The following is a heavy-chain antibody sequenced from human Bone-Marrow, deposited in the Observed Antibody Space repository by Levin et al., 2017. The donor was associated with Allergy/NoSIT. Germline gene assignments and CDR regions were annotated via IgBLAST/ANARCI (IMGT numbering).Heavy chain of an antibody. CDR2: INPLFGTA. Sequence: SVKISCKTSGGTFSNFDMSWLRQAPGQGLEWMGAINPLFGTANYAQQFQGRVTIIADTSTRTAYMELSSLTSEDTAFYYCATRLGRGYFFDFWGQGTLVTVSS. CDR1: GGTFSNFD. CDR3: ATRLGRGYFFDF. D-gene: IGHD2-15*01. V-gene: IGHV1-69*06. J-gene: IGHJ4*02.